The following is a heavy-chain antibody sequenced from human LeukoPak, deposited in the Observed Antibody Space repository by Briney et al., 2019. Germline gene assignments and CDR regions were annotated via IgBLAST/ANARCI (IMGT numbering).Heavy chain of an antibody. CDR3: ARVSPPGYGILEK. CDR1: GGSITNYY. J-gene: IGHJ4*02. V-gene: IGHV4-4*07. CDR2: INTSGDT. D-gene: IGHD5-18*01. Sequence: SETLSLTCTVSGGSITNYYWSWIRQSAGKVLEWIGRINTSGDTSYNPSIRSRVTMSVDTSKNQFSLKLSSVTAADTAMYYCARVSPPGYGILEKWGQGTLVTVSS.